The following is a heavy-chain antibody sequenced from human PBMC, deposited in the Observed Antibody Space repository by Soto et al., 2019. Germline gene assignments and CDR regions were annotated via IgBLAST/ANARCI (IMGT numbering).Heavy chain of an antibody. J-gene: IGHJ4*02. CDR3: ARGPPFAY. V-gene: IGHV4-30-2*01. CDR2: IYHGAST. Sequence: SETLSLTCAVSGGSISSGGYSWTWIRQPPGKGLEWIGYIYHGASTYYNPSLKSRVTISVDRSKNQFSLKLSSVTAADTAVYYCARGPPFAYWGQGTLVTVSS. CDR1: GGSISSGGYS.